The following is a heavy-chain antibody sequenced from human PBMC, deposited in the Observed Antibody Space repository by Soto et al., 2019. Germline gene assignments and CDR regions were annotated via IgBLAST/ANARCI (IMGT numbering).Heavy chain of an antibody. CDR1: GFTFSSYT. Sequence: EVQLVESGGCQVKPGGSLRLSCAASGFTFSSYTMNWVRQAPGKGLEWVSSISSSSSYTYYADSVKGRFTISRDNAKNTLYLQMNGLRAEDTAVYYCARIPIIGTTRGSYFDYWGQGTLVPVSS. J-gene: IGHJ4*02. D-gene: IGHD1-7*01. CDR2: ISSSSSYT. V-gene: IGHV3-21*01. CDR3: ARIPIIGTTRGSYFDY.